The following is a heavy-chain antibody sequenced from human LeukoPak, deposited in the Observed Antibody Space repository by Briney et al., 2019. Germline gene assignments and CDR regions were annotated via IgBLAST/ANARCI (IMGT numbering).Heavy chain of an antibody. J-gene: IGHJ4*02. V-gene: IGHV3-20*04. D-gene: IGHD3-22*01. Sequence: GGSLRLSCAASGFTFDDYGMSWVRQAPGKGLEWVSGINWNGGSTGYADSVKGRFTISRDNAKNSLYLQMNSLRTEDTALYYCATYYYDSSGYYHDYWGQGPLVTVSS. CDR2: INWNGGST. CDR1: GFTFDDYG. CDR3: ATYYYDSSGYYHDY.